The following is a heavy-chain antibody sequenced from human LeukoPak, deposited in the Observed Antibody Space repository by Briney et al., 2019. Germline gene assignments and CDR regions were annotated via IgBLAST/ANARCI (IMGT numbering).Heavy chain of an antibody. V-gene: IGHV1-2*02. J-gene: IGHJ4*02. CDR3: ARERREFFDY. CDR1: GYTFTDYY. D-gene: IGHD3-10*01. Sequence: ASVTVSCEASGYTFTDYYVHWVRQAPGQGLEWMGWINPKRGGTKYAQNFQGRVTMTRDTSISTAYMELSRLRSDDTAVYYCARERREFFDYWGQGTLVTVAS. CDR2: INPKRGGT.